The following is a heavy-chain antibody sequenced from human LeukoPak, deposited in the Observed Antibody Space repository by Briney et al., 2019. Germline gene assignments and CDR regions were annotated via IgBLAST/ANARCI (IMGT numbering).Heavy chain of an antibody. Sequence: SETLSLTCSVSGYFISGYYWSWIRQPPWKGLEWSAYIYYSRATKYNPSLKSRVTISVDTSKNQISLKVTSVTAADAAVYYCARHDDISVFRNGLDVWGQGTTVTVSS. CDR3: ARHDDISVFRNGLDV. CDR2: IYYSRAT. CDR1: GYFISGYY. J-gene: IGHJ6*02. V-gene: IGHV4-59*08. D-gene: IGHD1-1*01.